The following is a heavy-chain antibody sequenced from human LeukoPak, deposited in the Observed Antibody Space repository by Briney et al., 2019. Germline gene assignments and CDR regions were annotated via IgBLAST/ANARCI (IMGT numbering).Heavy chain of an antibody. CDR2: IYYSGST. CDR1: GGSISSYY. CDR3: ARDGTAMVTAFDI. Sequence: SETLSLTCTVSGGSISSYYWSWIRRPPGKGLEWIGYIYYSGSTNYNPSLKSRVTISVDTSKNQFSLKLSSVTAADTAVYYCARDGTAMVTAFDIWGQGTMVTVSS. D-gene: IGHD5-18*01. J-gene: IGHJ3*02. V-gene: IGHV4-59*01.